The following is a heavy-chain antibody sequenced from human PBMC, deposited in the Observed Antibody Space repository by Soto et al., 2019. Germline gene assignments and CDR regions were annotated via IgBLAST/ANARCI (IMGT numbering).Heavy chain of an antibody. V-gene: IGHV4-39*01. Sequence: PSETLSLTCSVSGGSISRSNYYWAWIRQPPGKGLEWIGSVYHTGNTYYSLSLRSRVAISLDTSKSQFSLRLDAVSAADTATYYCARLGGIAVAGPIYYWGQGTLVTVSS. J-gene: IGHJ4*02. CDR3: ARLGGIAVAGPIYY. CDR2: VYHTGNT. D-gene: IGHD6-19*01. CDR1: GGSISRSNYY.